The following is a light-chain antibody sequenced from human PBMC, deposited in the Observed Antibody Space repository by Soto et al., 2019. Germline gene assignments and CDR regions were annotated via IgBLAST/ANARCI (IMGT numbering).Light chain of an antibody. CDR1: QSISTW. Sequence: DIQMTQSPSTLSASVGDRVTITCRASQSISTWLTWYQQKPGKAPKVLIYGASNLQSGVPPRFSGSGSGTDFTLAISSLQPEDSATYYCLQDINYPWTFGQGTKVEIK. CDR3: LQDINYPWT. V-gene: IGKV1-5*01. J-gene: IGKJ1*01. CDR2: GAS.